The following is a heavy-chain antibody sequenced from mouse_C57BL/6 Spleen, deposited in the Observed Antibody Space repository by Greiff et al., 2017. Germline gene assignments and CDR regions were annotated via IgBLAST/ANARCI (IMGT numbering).Heavy chain of an antibody. J-gene: IGHJ1*03. CDR3: ARDGYFDV. Sequence: QVQLQQPGAELVRPGTSVKLSCKASGYTFTSYWMHWVKQRPGQGLEWIGVIDPSDSYTNYNQKFKGKATLTVDTSSITTYMQLSSLTSEDSAVYYCARDGYFDVWGTGTTVTVSS. CDR1: GYTFTSYW. V-gene: IGHV1-59*01. CDR2: IDPSDSYT.